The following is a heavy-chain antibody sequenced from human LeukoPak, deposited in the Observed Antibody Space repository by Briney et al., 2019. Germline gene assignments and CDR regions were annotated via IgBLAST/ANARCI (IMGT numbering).Heavy chain of an antibody. CDR1: GGSMTSYY. V-gene: IGHV4-59*07. D-gene: IGHD1-14*01. CDR3: ARGIRDFQPFDY. J-gene: IGHJ4*02. Sequence: PSDTLSLTCTVSGGSMTSYYWSWIRQPPGRGLEWIASIYYIGNTNYNPSLKSRVTISVDTSKNHLSLKLSSVTAADTAVYYCARGIRDFQPFDYWGQGILVTVSS. CDR2: IYYIGNT.